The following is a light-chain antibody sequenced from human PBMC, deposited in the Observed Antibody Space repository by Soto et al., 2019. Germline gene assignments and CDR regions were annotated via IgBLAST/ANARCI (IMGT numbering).Light chain of an antibody. V-gene: IGKV3-15*01. CDR2: GAS. CDR1: QSVGSN. J-gene: IGKJ4*01. Sequence: EIVMTQSPATLSVSPGERATLSCRASQSVGSNLAWYQQKPGQAPRLLIYGASTRATDIPARFSGSGSGSEFALTISSLQSDDSSVYYCQQFNTWPPATFGGGTRVEIK. CDR3: QQFNTWPPAT.